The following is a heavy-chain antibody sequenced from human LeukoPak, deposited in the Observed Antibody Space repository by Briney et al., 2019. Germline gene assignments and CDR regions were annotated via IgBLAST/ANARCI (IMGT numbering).Heavy chain of an antibody. CDR2: ISGSGGST. Sequence: PGGSLRLSCAASGFTFSSYAMSWVRQAPGKGLEWVSAISGSGGSTYYADSVKGRFTISRDNSKNTLYLQMNSLRAEDTAVYYCAKDSIVVVPAAMVYSQRYFDYWGQGTLVTVSS. CDR3: AKDSIVVVPAAMVYSQRYFDY. V-gene: IGHV3-23*01. CDR1: GFTFSSYA. D-gene: IGHD2-2*01. J-gene: IGHJ4*02.